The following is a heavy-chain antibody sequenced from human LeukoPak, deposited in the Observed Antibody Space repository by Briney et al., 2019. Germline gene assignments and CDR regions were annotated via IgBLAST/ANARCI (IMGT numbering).Heavy chain of an antibody. D-gene: IGHD3-3*01. J-gene: IGHJ5*02. V-gene: IGHV4-4*07. CDR1: GGSISSYY. CDR3: ASRYYDFWSGRNPRWFDP. CDR2: IYTSGST. Sequence: SETLSLTCTVSGGSISSYYWSWIRQPPGKGLEWIGRIYTSGSTNYNPSLKSRVTISVDTSKNQFSLKLSSVTAADTAVYYCASRYYDFWSGRNPRWFDPWGQGTLVTVSS.